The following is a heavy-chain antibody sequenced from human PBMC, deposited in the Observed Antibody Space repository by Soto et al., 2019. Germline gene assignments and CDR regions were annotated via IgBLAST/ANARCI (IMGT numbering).Heavy chain of an antibody. J-gene: IGHJ4*02. Sequence: SETLSLTCTVSGASIRPYYWSWIRQPAGKGLEWIGRIYSSDSTNYNPSLKSRVTMSVDTSKNQFSLKLSSVTAADTAVYYCARGRGDYFDTSGYYIDSWGQGTLVTVSS. CDR1: GASIRPYY. D-gene: IGHD3-22*01. CDR3: ARGRGDYFDTSGYYIDS. CDR2: IYSSDST. V-gene: IGHV4-4*07.